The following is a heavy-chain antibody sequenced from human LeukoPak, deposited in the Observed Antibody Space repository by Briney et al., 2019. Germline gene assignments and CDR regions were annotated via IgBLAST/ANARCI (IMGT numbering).Heavy chain of an antibody. V-gene: IGHV4-39*07. J-gene: IGHJ4*02. D-gene: IGHD3-22*01. CDR2: IYYSGST. CDR1: GGSISNPNYY. CDR3: ARDGLDYYYDGSGYYPFDY. Sequence: SETLSLTCTVSGGSISNPNYYWGWIRQPPGKGLEWIGTIYYSGSTYYNPSLKSRVTLSVDTSKNQFSLKLSSVTAADTAVYYCARDGLDYYYDGSGYYPFDYWGQGTLVTVSS.